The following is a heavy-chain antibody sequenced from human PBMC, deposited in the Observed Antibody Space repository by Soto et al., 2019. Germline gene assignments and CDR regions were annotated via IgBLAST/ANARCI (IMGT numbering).Heavy chain of an antibody. J-gene: IGHJ5*02. CDR1: GGSFSGYY. V-gene: IGHV4-34*01. Sequence: QVQLQQWGAGLLKPSETLSLTCAVYGGSFSGYYWSWIRQPPGKGLEWIGEINHSGSTNYNPSLKSRVTISVXXSXNXXYLKLSSVTAADTAVYYCARGGFWSGYFTDNWFDPWGQGTLVTVSS. D-gene: IGHD3-3*01. CDR2: INHSGST. CDR3: ARGGFWSGYFTDNWFDP.